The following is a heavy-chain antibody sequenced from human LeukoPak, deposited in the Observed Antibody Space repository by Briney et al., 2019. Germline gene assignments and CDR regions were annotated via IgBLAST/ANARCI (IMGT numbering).Heavy chain of an antibody. CDR1: GGTFSSYA. J-gene: IGHJ4*02. CDR3: ARDGGSSTSPPDY. D-gene: IGHD2-2*01. V-gene: IGHV1-69*13. Sequence: SVKVSCKASGGTFSSYAISWVRQAPGQGLEWMGGIIPIFGTANYAQKFQGRVTITADESTSTAYMELSSLRSEDTAVYYRARDGGSSTSPPDYWGQGTLVTVSS. CDR2: IIPIFGTA.